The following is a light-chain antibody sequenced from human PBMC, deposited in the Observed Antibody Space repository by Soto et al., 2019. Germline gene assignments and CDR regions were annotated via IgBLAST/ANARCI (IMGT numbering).Light chain of an antibody. J-gene: IGKJ1*01. CDR2: GAS. CDR3: QQYGSSPVT. Sequence: EIVLTQSPGTLSLSPVEIATLSCVASQSVTSNYLAWYQQKPGQAPRLLIFGASIRVTGIPDRFIGSGSGTDFTLTISRLEPEDFAVYYCQQYGSSPVTFGQGTKVDIK. V-gene: IGKV3-20*01. CDR1: QSVTSNY.